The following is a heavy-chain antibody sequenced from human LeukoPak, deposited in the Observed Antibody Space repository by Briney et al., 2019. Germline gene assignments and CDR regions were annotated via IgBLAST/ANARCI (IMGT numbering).Heavy chain of an antibody. CDR2: INPNSGGT. CDR1: GYTFTGYY. J-gene: IGHJ5*02. D-gene: IGHD6-19*01. Sequence: ASVKVSCKASGYTFTGYYMHWVRQAPGQGLEWMGWINPNSGGTNYAQKFQGRVTMTRDTSISTAYMELSRPRSDDTAVYYCARDGSGWYLSNWFDPWGQGTLVTVSS. V-gene: IGHV1-2*02. CDR3: ARDGSGWYLSNWFDP.